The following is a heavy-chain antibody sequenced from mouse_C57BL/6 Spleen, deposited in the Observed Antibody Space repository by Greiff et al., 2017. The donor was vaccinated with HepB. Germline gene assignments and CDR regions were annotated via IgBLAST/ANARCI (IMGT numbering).Heavy chain of an antibody. CDR1: GYTFTSYW. J-gene: IGHJ2*01. CDR3: ARYGLRYYFDY. D-gene: IGHD2-4*01. Sequence: VQLQQPGAELVMPGASVKLSCKASGYTFTSYWMHWVKQRPGQGLEWIGEIDPSDSYTNYNQKFKGKSTLTVDKSSSTAYMQLSSLTSEDSAVYYCARYGLRYYFDYWGQGTTFTVSS. V-gene: IGHV1-69*01. CDR2: IDPSDSYT.